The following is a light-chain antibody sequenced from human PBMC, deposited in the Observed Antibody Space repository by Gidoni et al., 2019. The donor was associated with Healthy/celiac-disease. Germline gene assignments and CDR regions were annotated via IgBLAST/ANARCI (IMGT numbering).Light chain of an antibody. CDR1: QSISSW. CDR2: RAS. CDR3: QQYNSYPYT. Sequence: DIQMTQSPSTLSASVGDRVTITCRASQSISSWLAWYQQKPGKAPKLLIYRASSLESGVPSRFSGSGSGTEFTLTISSLQPDDFATYYCQQYNSYPYTFGQGTKLEIK. V-gene: IGKV1-5*03. J-gene: IGKJ2*01.